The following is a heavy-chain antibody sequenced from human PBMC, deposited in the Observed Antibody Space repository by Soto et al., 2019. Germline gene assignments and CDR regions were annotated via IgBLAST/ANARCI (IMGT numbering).Heavy chain of an antibody. D-gene: IGHD6-6*01. V-gene: IGHV3-23*01. CDR1: GFTFSSYA. Sequence: EVQLLESGGGLVQPGGSLRLSCAASGFTFSSYAMSWVRQAPGKGLEWVSAISGSGGSTYYADSVKGRFTISRDNSKNTLYLQMNSLRAEDTAVYYCAKPVVYSSSNVRDYYYYGMDVWGQGTTVTVSS. CDR3: AKPVVYSSSNVRDYYYYGMDV. J-gene: IGHJ6*02. CDR2: ISGSGGST.